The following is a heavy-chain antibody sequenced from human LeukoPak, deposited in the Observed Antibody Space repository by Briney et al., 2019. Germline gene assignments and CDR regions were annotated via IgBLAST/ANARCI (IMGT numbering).Heavy chain of an antibody. CDR3: ARDRLVGAAANNWFDP. V-gene: IGHV4-4*07. J-gene: IGHJ5*02. CDR2: IYTSGST. Sequence: PSETLSLTCAVYGGSFSGYYWSWIRQPAGKGLEWIGRIYTSGSTNYNPSLQSRVTMSLDTSKNQFSLKPSSVTAADTAVYCRARDRLVGAAANNWFDPWGQGTLVTVSS. CDR1: GGSFSGYY. D-gene: IGHD2-2*01.